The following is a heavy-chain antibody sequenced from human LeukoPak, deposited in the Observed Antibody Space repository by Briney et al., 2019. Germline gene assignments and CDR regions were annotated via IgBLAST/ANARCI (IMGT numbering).Heavy chain of an antibody. CDR1: GFTFSSYA. CDR2: ISGSGGST. CDR3: TKGGYSNSWYGDY. D-gene: IGHD6-13*01. J-gene: IGHJ4*02. Sequence: GGSLRLSCAASGFTFSSYAMSWVRQAPGKGLEWVSAISGSGGSTYCADSVKGRFTISRDNSKSTLYLQINNLRPEDTAVYYCTKGGYSNSWYGDYWGQGTLVTVSS. V-gene: IGHV3-23*01.